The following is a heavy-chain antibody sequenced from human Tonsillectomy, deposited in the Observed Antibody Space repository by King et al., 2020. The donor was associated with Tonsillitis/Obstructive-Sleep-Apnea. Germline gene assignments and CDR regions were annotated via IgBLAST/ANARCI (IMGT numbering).Heavy chain of an antibody. J-gene: IGHJ4*02. CDR2: ISGSGGSA. V-gene: IGHV3-23*04. D-gene: IGHD6-19*01. CDR1: RFTFSSYA. CDR3: AKDKEAGLPEYYFHS. Sequence: VQLVESGGGLVQPGGSLRLSCAASRFTFSSYAMSWVRQAPGKGLEWVSAISGSGGSAFYADSVKGRFTISRDNSKHTLYLQMNSLRAEDTAVYYCAKDKEAGLPEYYFHSWGQGTLVAVSS.